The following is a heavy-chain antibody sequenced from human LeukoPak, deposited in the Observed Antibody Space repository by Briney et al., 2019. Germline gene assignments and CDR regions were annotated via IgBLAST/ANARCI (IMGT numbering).Heavy chain of an antibody. CDR2: IYSGGNT. CDR3: ARRGDGGRSFDY. J-gene: IGHJ4*02. CDR1: GFTVSSNY. D-gene: IGHD4-23*01. Sequence: PGGSLRLSCAASGFTVSSNYLSWVRQAPGKGLECVSVIYSGGNTYYADSVKGRFTISRDNSKNTLFLQMNSPRAEDTAVYYCARRGDGGRSFDYWGQGTLVTVSS. V-gene: IGHV3-53*01.